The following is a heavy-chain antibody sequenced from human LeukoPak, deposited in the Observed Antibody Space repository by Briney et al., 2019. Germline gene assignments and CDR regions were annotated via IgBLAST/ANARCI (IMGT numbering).Heavy chain of an antibody. CDR1: GFTFSSYE. D-gene: IGHD4-11*01. CDR3: ARDHYSNHYFDY. J-gene: IGHJ4*02. Sequence: GGSLRLSCAASGFTFSSYEMNWVRQAPGKVLEWVSYISSSGSTIYYADSVKGRFTISRDNAKNSLYLQMNSLRAEDTAVYYCARDHYSNHYFDYWGQGTLVTVSS. V-gene: IGHV3-48*03. CDR2: ISSSGSTI.